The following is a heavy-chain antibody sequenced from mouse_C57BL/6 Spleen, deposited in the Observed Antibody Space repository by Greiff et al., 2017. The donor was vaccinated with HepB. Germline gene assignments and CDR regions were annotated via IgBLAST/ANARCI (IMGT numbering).Heavy chain of an antibody. CDR1: GYTFTTYP. CDR3: ARGDYDSRSFAY. J-gene: IGHJ3*01. Sequence: VQVVESGAELVKPGASVKMSCKASGYTFTTYPIEWMKQNHGKSLEWIGNFHPYNDDTKYNEKFKGKATLTVEKSSSTVYLELSRLTSDDSAVYYCARGDYDSRSFAYWGQGTLVTVSA. CDR2: FHPYNDDT. V-gene: IGHV1-47*01. D-gene: IGHD2-4*01.